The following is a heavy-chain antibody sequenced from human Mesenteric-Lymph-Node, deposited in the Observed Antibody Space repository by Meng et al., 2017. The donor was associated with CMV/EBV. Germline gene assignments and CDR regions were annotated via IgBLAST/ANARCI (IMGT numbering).Heavy chain of an antibody. J-gene: IGHJ4*02. CDR1: FNFSSYS. V-gene: IGHV3-23*03. CDR2: IYNGGSST. Sequence: FNFSSYSMNWVRQAPGKGLEWVSLIYNGGSSTYYADSVKGRFTISRDDSKNTLYLQMNSLRAEDTAVYYCAKDHANYYFDSSSYYDHWGQGTLVTVSS. CDR3: AKDHANYYFDSSSYYDH. D-gene: IGHD3-22*01.